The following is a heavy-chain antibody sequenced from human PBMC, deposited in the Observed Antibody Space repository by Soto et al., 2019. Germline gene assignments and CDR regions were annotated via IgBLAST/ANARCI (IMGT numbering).Heavy chain of an antibody. Sequence: GGSLRLSCAASGFTFSSYWMSWVRQAPGKGLEWVANIKQDGSEKYYVDSVKGRFTISRDNAKISLYLQMNSLRAEDTAVYYCARDGYCSSTSCYASDYWGQGTLVTVSS. V-gene: IGHV3-7*01. CDR3: ARDGYCSSTSCYASDY. CDR2: IKQDGSEK. D-gene: IGHD2-2*03. J-gene: IGHJ4*02. CDR1: GFTFSSYW.